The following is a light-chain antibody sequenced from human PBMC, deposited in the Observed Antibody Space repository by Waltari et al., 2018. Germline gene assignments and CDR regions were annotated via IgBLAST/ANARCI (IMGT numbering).Light chain of an antibody. Sequence: DIQMTQSPYSLSASVGDRVTITCQASQGINKYLNWYQQKPGKPPNLLIYDASNLETGVPSRFSGSGSGRHFTLTISSLHPEDIATYYCQQYGNLPPSVTFGQGTRLEIK. J-gene: IGKJ5*01. CDR2: DAS. CDR1: QGINKY. V-gene: IGKV1-33*01. CDR3: QQYGNLPPSVT.